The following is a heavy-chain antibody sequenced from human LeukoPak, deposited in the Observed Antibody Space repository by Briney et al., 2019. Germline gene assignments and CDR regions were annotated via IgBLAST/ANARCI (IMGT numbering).Heavy chain of an antibody. J-gene: IGHJ5*02. D-gene: IGHD2-2*01. CDR3: ARFSHRGIVVVPAAIGFGNWFDP. CDR1: GYSISSGYY. Sequence: KPSETLSLTCAVSGYSISSGYYWGWIRQPPGKGLEWIGSIYHSGSTYYNPSLKSRVTISVDTSKNQFSLKLSSVTAADTAVYYCARFSHRGIVVVPAAIGFGNWFDPWGQGTLVTVSS. CDR2: IYHSGST. V-gene: IGHV4-38-2*01.